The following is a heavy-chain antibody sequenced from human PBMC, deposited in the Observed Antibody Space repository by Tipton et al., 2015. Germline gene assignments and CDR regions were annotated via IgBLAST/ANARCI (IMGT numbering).Heavy chain of an antibody. J-gene: IGHJ4*02. CDR3: AREQAKACINTKCYHFDY. D-gene: IGHD2-2*01. Sequence: RSLRLSCVVSGITFSSFGMNWARQAPGKGLEWVAVISYDGSNTYYVDSAKGRFTISRDNSKNTLYLQMSSLRAEDTAVYYCAREQAKACINTKCYHFDYWGQGTLVTVSS. CDR2: ISYDGSNT. CDR1: GITFSSFG. V-gene: IGHV3-30*03.